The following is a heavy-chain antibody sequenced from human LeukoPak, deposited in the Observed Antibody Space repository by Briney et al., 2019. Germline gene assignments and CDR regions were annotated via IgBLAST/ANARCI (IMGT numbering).Heavy chain of an antibody. D-gene: IGHD5-24*01. V-gene: IGHV3-48*03. J-gene: IGHJ4*01. CDR1: GGTLSTYE. CDR2: MSRTADRI. Sequence: GGSLRLSCTIFGGTLSTYEFNWVRQAPGKRPEWISYMSRTADRIDHADSVKGRFTMPRDNAKNSVYLQMNSLRVDDTAIYYCATRLPFTGYKNWGQGTPVTVSS. CDR3: ATRLPFTGYKN.